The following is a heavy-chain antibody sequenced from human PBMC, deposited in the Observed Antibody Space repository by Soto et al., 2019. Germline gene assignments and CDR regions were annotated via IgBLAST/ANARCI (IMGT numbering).Heavy chain of an antibody. D-gene: IGHD4-17*01. V-gene: IGHV4-39*01. CDR2: IYYSGST. J-gene: IGHJ4*02. CDR3: ARLNTVTPDY. CDR1: GGSISSSSYY. Sequence: SETLSLTCTVSGGSISSSSYYWGWIRQPPGKGLEWIGNIYYSGSTYYNPSLKSRVTISVDTSKNQFSLKLSSVTAADTAVYYCARLNTVTPDYWGRGTLVTVSS.